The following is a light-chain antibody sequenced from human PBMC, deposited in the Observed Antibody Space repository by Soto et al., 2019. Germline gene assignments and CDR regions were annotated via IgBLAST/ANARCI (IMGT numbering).Light chain of an antibody. V-gene: IGLV2-14*03. J-gene: IGLJ3*02. CDR2: DVN. Sequence: QSALTQPASVSGAPGQSITISCSETSSGIGTYNYVSWYQLHPGKVPKLIIYDVNNRPSGISPRFSGSKSGKAASLTISGLQAEEEADYYCCSFTTSSTWLFGGGTKVTVL. CDR3: CSFTTSSTWL. CDR1: SSGIGTYNY.